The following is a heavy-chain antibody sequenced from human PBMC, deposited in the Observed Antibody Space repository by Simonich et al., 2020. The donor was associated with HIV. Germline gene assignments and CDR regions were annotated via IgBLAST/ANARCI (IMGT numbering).Heavy chain of an antibody. CDR2: INHSGST. Sequence: QVQLQQWGAGLLKPSETLSLTCAVYGGSFSGYYWSWIRQPPGKGLEWIGEINHSGSTNYNPARKGRGTIAVDTSKNQFSLKRNSVTAADTAVYYCARETKGGTSPLAFDAFDIWGQGTMVTVSS. J-gene: IGHJ3*02. CDR3: ARETKGGTSPLAFDAFDI. V-gene: IGHV4-34*01. CDR1: GGSFSGYY. D-gene: IGHD1-1*01.